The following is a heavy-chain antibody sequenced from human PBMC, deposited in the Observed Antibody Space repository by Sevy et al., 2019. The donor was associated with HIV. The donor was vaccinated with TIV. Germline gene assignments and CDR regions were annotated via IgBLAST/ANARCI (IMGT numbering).Heavy chain of an antibody. CDR2: ISSSSIYI. CDR1: GFTFSTYT. D-gene: IGHD2-15*01. CDR3: ARDPGFYCSGGSCYPRYYFDY. J-gene: IGHJ4*02. V-gene: IGHV3-21*01. Sequence: GGSLRLSCAASGFTFSTYTMNWVRQAPGKGLEWVSSISSSSIYIYYADSVKGRFTISRDNAKNSLYLQMNSLRAEDTAVYYCARDPGFYCSGGSCYPRYYFDYWGQGTLVTVSS.